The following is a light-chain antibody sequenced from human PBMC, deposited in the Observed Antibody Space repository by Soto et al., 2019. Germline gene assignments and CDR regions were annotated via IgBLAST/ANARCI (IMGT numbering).Light chain of an antibody. Sequence: EIVMTQSPATLSVSPGERATLSCRASQSVSSNLAWYQQKPGQAPRLLIYGASTRATGIPARFSGSRSGTEFTLTSSSLQAEDFADYYWQQYNNWPRTFGQGTKVEIK. CDR2: GAS. V-gene: IGKV3-15*01. CDR3: QQYNNWPRT. J-gene: IGKJ1*01. CDR1: QSVSSN.